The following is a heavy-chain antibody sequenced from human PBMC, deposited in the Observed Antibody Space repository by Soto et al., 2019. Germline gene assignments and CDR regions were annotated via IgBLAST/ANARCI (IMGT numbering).Heavy chain of an antibody. CDR2: ISYDGSNK. D-gene: IGHD6-19*01. CDR1: GFTFSSYA. V-gene: IGHV3-30-3*01. J-gene: IGHJ4*02. Sequence: QVQLVESGGGVVQPGRSLRLSCAASGFTFSSYAMHWVRQAPGKGLEWVAVISYDGSNKYYADSVKGRFTISRDNSKNTLYLQMNSLRAEDTAVYYCASVQWLSNPWGQGTLDTVSS. CDR3: ASVQWLSNP.